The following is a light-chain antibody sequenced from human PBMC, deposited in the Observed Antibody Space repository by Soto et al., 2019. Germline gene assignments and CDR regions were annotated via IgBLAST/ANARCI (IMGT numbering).Light chain of an antibody. CDR2: EVN. Sequence: QSVLTQPPSASGSPGQSVTISCTGTSSDIGAYIYVSWYQQHPGKAPKLMIYEVNKRPSGVPDRFSGSKSGTTASLTISGLQPEDEADYYCYSYTGSYTFYVFGTGTKVTVL. V-gene: IGLV2-8*01. CDR1: SSDIGAYIY. CDR3: YSYTGSYTFYV. J-gene: IGLJ1*01.